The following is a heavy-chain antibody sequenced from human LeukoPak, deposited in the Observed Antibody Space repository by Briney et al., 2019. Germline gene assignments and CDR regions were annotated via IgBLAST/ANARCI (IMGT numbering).Heavy chain of an antibody. CDR3: ASSGGPGEGYTYYYYMDV. CDR1: GGTFSSYA. J-gene: IGHJ6*03. V-gene: IGHV1-69*05. CDR2: IIPMFGTA. D-gene: IGHD3-10*01. Sequence: ASVKVSCKASGGTFSSYAISWVRQAPGQGLEWMGRIIPMFGTANYAQKFQGRVTITTDESTSTAYMELSSLRSEDTAVYYCASSGGPGEGYTYYYYMDVWGKGTTVTVSS.